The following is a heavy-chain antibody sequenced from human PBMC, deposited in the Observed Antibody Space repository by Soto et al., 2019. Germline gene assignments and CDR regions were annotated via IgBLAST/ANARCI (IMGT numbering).Heavy chain of an antibody. CDR1: GGSISSGGYY. D-gene: IGHD4-17*01. V-gene: IGHV4-31*03. J-gene: IGHJ6*02. Sequence: SETLSLTCTVSGGSISSGGYYWSWIRQHPGKGLEWIGYIYYSGSTYYNPSLKSRVTISVDTSKNQFSLKLSSVTAADTAVYYCARADTVTNAYYYYGMDVWGQGTTVTVSS. CDR3: ARADTVTNAYYYYGMDV. CDR2: IYYSGST.